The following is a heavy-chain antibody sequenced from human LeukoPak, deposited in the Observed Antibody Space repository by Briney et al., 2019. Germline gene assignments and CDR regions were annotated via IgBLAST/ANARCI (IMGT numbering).Heavy chain of an antibody. D-gene: IGHD1-7*01. CDR2: IYYSGST. Sequence: SETLSLTCTVSGGSISSYYWSWIRQPPGKGLEWIGYIYYSGSTNYNPSLKSRVTISVDTSKNQFSLKLSSVTAADTAVCYCAXFFPNSNYQRETYYFDYWGQGTLVTVSS. CDR1: GGSISSYY. J-gene: IGHJ4*02. CDR3: AXFFPNSNYQRETYYFDY. V-gene: IGHV4-59*01.